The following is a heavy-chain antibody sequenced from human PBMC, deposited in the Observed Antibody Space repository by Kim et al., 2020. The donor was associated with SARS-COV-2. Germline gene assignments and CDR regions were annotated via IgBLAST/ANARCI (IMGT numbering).Heavy chain of an antibody. Sequence: SETLSLTCTVSGGSISSSSYYWGWIRQPPGKGLEWIGNIYYSGNTYYNPSLKSRVTISVDTSKNHFSLRLSSVTAADTAVYFCARLARWGDYVSYAFDI. CDR2: IYYSGNT. CDR1: GGSISSSSYY. CDR3: ARLARWGDYVSYAFDI. J-gene: IGHJ3*02. V-gene: IGHV4-39*02. D-gene: IGHD4-17*01.